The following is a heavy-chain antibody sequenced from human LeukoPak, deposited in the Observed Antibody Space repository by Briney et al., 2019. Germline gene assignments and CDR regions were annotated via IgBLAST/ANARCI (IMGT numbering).Heavy chain of an antibody. V-gene: IGHV4-34*01. Sequence: ASETLSLTCAVYGGSFSGYYWNWIRQPPGKGLEWIGEINHSGNTNYNPSLESRVTMSVDTSKNQFSLRLSSVTAADTAVYYCARDHNYDSSGYFLYYWGQGTLVTVSS. J-gene: IGHJ4*02. CDR3: ARDHNYDSSGYFLYY. CDR1: GGSFSGYY. D-gene: IGHD3-22*01. CDR2: INHSGNT.